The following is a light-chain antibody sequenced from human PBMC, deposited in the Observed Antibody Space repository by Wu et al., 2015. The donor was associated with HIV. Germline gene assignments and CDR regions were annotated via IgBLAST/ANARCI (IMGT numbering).Light chain of an antibody. J-gene: IGKJ5*01. Sequence: EIVMTQSPATLSVSPGERATLSCRASQSVGSNLAWYHQKPGQAPRLLIYGASTRATGIPARFSGSGSGTEFTLTISSLQSEDFAVYYCQQRTSWPLTFGQGTRLEIK. CDR1: QSVGSN. CDR2: GAS. CDR3: QQRTSWPLT. V-gene: IGKV3-15*01.